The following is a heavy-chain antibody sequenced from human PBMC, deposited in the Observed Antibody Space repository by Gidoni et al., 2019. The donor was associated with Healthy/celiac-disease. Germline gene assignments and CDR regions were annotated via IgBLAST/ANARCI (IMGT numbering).Heavy chain of an antibody. CDR3: AKDRDSYGSYGGDY. D-gene: IGHD5-18*01. Sequence: EVQLLESGGGLVQPGGSLRLSCTASGFPFRSYAMSWVRQAPGKGLEWVSAISGSGGSTYYADSVKGRFTISRDNSKNTLYLQMNSLRAEDTAVYYCAKDRDSYGSYGGDYWGQGTLVTVSS. V-gene: IGHV3-23*01. CDR2: ISGSGGST. J-gene: IGHJ4*02. CDR1: GFPFRSYA.